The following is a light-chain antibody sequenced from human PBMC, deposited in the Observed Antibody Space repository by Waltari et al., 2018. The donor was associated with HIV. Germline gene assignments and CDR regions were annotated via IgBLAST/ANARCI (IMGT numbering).Light chain of an antibody. V-gene: IGLV1-51*01. CDR2: DND. J-gene: IGLJ3*02. Sequence: QSVLTQPPSVSAAPGQKVTISCSGSSSNIGINYVSWYRQLPGTAPKLLIYDNDKRPPGIPDRFSGSKSGTSATLGITGLQTGDEADYYCGTWDSSLSVWLFGGGTKLTVL. CDR1: SSNIGINY. CDR3: GTWDSSLSVWL.